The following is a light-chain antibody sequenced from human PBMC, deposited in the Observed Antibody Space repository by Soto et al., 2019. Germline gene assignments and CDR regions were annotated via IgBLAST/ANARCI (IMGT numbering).Light chain of an antibody. CDR3: QSYDSSLSAPVV. V-gene: IGLV1-40*01. J-gene: IGLJ2*01. Sequence: QAVVTQPPSVSGAPGQRVTISCTGSSSNIGAGYDVHWYQQLPGTAPKLLIYGNSNRPSGVPDRFSGSKSGTSASLAITGLQDEDEADYYCQSYDSSLSAPVVFGGGTKLTVL. CDR1: SSNIGAGYD. CDR2: GNS.